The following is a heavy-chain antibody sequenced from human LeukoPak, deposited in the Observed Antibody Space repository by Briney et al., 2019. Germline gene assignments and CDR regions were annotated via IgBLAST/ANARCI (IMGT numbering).Heavy chain of an antibody. CDR1: GFTFSSYS. D-gene: IGHD3-22*01. CDR3: AKYPQMAFDYYYDSSGYYYFDY. J-gene: IGHJ4*02. V-gene: IGHV3-23*01. CDR2: ISGSGGST. Sequence: PGGSLRLSCAASGFTFSSYSMNWVRQAPGKGLEWVSAISGSGGSTYYADSVKGRFTISRDNSKNTLYLQMNSLRAEDTAVYYCAKYPQMAFDYYYDSSGYYYFDYWGQGTLVTVSS.